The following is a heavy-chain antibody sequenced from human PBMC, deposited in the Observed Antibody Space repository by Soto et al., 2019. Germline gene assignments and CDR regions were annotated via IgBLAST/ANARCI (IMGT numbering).Heavy chain of an antibody. J-gene: IGHJ4*02. Sequence: SETLSLTCTVSGGSFSSSSYCWVWIRQPPGRGLEWIGNIYYSGSTYYNPSLKSRVTISVDTSKNQFSLKLSSVTAADTTVYYCARLRGITGYSSAWYNFDYWGQGTLVTVSS. V-gene: IGHV4-39*01. CDR3: ARLRGITGYSSAWYNFDY. CDR2: IYYSGST. D-gene: IGHD6-19*01. CDR1: GGSFSSSSYC.